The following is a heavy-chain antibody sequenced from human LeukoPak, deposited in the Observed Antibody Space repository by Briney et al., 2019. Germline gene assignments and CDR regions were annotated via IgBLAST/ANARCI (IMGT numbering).Heavy chain of an antibody. Sequence: PSETLSLTCTVSGGSISSGDYYWSWIRQPPGKGLEWIGYIYYSGSTYYNPSLKSRVTISVDTSENQFSLKLSSVTAADTAVYYCARIGDPHSGYDQTPYYYYGMDVWGQGTTVTVSS. CDR3: ARIGDPHSGYDQTPYYYYGMDV. CDR2: IYYSGST. D-gene: IGHD5-12*01. J-gene: IGHJ6*02. CDR1: GGSISSGDYY. V-gene: IGHV4-30-4*08.